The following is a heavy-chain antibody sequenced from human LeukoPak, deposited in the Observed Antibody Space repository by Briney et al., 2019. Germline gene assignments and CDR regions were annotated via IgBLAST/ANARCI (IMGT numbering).Heavy chain of an antibody. CDR3: ARLIAAAYFDY. CDR2: ISAYNGNT. J-gene: IGHJ4*02. CDR1: GYTFTSYG. D-gene: IGHD6-13*01. V-gene: IGHV1-18*01. Sequence: WASVTVSCNASGYTFTSYGISWVRQPPGQGLEWMGWISAYNGNTNYAQKLQGRVTMTTDTSTSTAYMELRSLRSDDTAVYYCARLIAAAYFDYWGQGTLVTVSS.